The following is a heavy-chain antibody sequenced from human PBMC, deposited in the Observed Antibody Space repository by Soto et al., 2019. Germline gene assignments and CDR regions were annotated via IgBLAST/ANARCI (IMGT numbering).Heavy chain of an antibody. J-gene: IGHJ4*02. CDR3: VRPARGYSGYAYYFDD. D-gene: IGHD5-12*01. Sequence: PDIRSLTSGVYGGSFRAYYWTWIALPPGKGLEWIGEINHSGSTNYNPSLKSRVTISVDTSKNQFALKLSSVTAADTGVYFCVRPARGYSGYAYYFDDWGQGTLVTVSS. V-gene: IGHV4-34*01. CDR2: INHSGST. CDR1: GGSFRAYY.